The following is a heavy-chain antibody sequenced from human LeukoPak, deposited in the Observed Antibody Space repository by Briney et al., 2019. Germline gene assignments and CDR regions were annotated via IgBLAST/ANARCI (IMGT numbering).Heavy chain of an antibody. Sequence: QPGVSLRLSCAASGFIFRNYWMSWVRQAPGKGLEWVANIKEDGSEKYYVESVKGRFTISRDNAKNSLYLQMSSLRAEDTAVYYCARGVIIRGRLDPWGQGTLVTVSS. CDR1: GFIFRNYW. D-gene: IGHD3-16*02. CDR3: ARGVIIRGRLDP. CDR2: IKEDGSEK. J-gene: IGHJ5*02. V-gene: IGHV3-7*01.